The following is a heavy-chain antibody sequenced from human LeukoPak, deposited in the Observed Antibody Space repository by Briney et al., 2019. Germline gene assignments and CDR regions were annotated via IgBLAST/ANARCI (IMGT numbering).Heavy chain of an antibody. Sequence: SETLSLTCTVSGGSISSYYRGWIRQPPGKGLEWIGYFHNSGTSTYNPSLKSRVTISADTSKNQFSLKLNSLTTADTAVYYCTRGAGWLIDYWGQGILVTVSS. D-gene: IGHD3-16*01. CDR2: FHNSGTS. CDR3: TRGAGWLIDY. CDR1: GGSISSYY. V-gene: IGHV4-59*01. J-gene: IGHJ4*02.